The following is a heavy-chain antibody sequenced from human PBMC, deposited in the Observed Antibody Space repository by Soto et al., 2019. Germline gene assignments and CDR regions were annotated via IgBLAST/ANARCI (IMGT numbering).Heavy chain of an antibody. CDR2: VSVSGGNT. D-gene: IGHD3-10*01. CDR3: ATVTGGSGSDY. V-gene: IGHV3-23*01. J-gene: IGHJ4*02. CDR1: GFIFSTYA. Sequence: EVQLLESGGGLVQPGGSLRLSCAASGFIFSTYAMTWVRQAPGKGLEWVSSVSVSGGNTYYADSVKGRLTISRDNSKNMLYLQINILRAEDTAVDYGATVTGGSGSDYWGQGTLVTVSS.